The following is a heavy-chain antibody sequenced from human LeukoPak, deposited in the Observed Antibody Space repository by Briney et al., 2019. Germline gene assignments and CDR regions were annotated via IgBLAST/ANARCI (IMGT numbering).Heavy chain of an antibody. V-gene: IGHV4-59*08. CDR1: GCSMSSYY. CDR2: IYDSGST. Sequence: ASETLSLTCTVSGCSMSSYYWSWIRQRPGKGLEWIGYIYDSGSTNYNPSLKSRVTISVDTSKKQFSLKRSSVTAADTAVYYCERHSFGGLGYYYYMDVWGKGTTVTVS. J-gene: IGHJ6*03. D-gene: IGHD3-10*01. CDR3: ERHSFGGLGYYYYMDV.